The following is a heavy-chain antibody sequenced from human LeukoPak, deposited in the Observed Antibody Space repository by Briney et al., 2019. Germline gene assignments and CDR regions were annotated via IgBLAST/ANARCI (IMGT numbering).Heavy chain of an antibody. CDR3: ATLLDSFWSGHSVPPEDY. V-gene: IGHV1-24*01. J-gene: IGHJ4*02. CDR1: ENRLTQLP. Sequence: ASVRVSCKLSENRLTQLPMHWVRQAPGEGLEWVGGFRPENDVPIYAQKFQGRVATTTDTSTDTAYMELRSLKSDDTAVYFCATLLDSFWSGHSVPPEDYWGQGTLVTVSS. D-gene: IGHD3/OR15-3a*01. CDR2: FRPENDVP.